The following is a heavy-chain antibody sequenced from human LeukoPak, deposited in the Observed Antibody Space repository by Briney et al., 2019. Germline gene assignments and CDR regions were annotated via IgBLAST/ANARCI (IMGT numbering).Heavy chain of an antibody. CDR3: IVVLVPAAFWHFDV. J-gene: IGHJ2*01. CDR2: IYVDGYRK. D-gene: IGHD2-2*01. V-gene: IGHV3-33*01. CDR1: GFTFSHHG. Sequence: GGSMRLSCAAAGFTFSHHGFHWVRQAPGRGLEWVAVIYVDGYRKYYADSVKGRFTVYRDNSVNTLYLQMDSLRVEDTALYYCIVVLVPAAFWHFDVWGRGTLVAVSS.